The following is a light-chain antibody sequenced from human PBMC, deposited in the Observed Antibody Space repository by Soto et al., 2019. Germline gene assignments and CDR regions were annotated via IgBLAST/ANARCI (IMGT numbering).Light chain of an antibody. Sequence: EIVMTQSPATLSVSPGERATLSCRASQSVSSNLAWYQQKPGQAPRLLIYGASTRATGVPARFSGSGSETEFTLTISSLQSADFAVYYCQQYNNWPLTFGGGTKVEIK. CDR2: GAS. CDR1: QSVSSN. CDR3: QQYNNWPLT. V-gene: IGKV3-15*01. J-gene: IGKJ4*01.